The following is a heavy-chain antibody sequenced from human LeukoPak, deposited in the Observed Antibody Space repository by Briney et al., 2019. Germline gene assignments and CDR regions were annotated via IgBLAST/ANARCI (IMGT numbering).Heavy chain of an antibody. D-gene: IGHD3-3*01. CDR3: ARDSKESFYDFWSGYYDY. CDR2: ISSSSSYI. Sequence: GGSLRLSCAASGFTFSSYSMNWVRQAPGKGLEWVSCISSSSSYIYYADSVKGRFTISRDNAKNSLYLQMNSLRAEDTAVYYCARDSKESFYDFWSGYYDYWGQGTLVTVSS. V-gene: IGHV3-21*01. J-gene: IGHJ4*02. CDR1: GFTFSSYS.